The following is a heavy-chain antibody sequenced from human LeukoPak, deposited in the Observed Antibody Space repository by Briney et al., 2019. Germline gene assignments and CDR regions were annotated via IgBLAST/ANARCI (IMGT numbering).Heavy chain of an antibody. Sequence: GGSLRLSCVASGFTFSSFSMNWVRQAPGKGLEWVSSIINSTYIYYADSVKGRFTISRDNAKNTLYLQMNSLRAEDTAVYYCARLSSFAFDIWGQGTMVTVSS. CDR2: IINSTYI. V-gene: IGHV3-21*04. CDR1: GFTFSSFS. CDR3: ARLSSFAFDI. J-gene: IGHJ3*02. D-gene: IGHD3-16*02.